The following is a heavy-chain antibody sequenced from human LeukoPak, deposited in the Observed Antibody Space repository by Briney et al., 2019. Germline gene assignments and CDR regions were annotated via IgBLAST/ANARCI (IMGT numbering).Heavy chain of an antibody. CDR2: ISSGGTTM. V-gene: IGHV3-48*03. Sequence: QPGGSLRLSCAASGFTFSSFEMNWVRQAPGKGLEWVSYISSGGTTMYYADSVKGRFTISRDNSKNTLYLQMNSLRAEDTAVYYCAKDKYSSSWLPFDYWGQGTLVTVSS. D-gene: IGHD6-13*01. J-gene: IGHJ4*02. CDR1: GFTFSSFE. CDR3: AKDKYSSSWLPFDY.